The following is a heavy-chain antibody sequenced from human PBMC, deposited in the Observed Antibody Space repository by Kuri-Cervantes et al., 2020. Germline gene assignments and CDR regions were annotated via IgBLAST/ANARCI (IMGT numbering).Heavy chain of an antibody. V-gene: IGHV1-3*01. CDR2: TNAGNGNT. CDR3: AGARIVGGRAYYYGMDL. Sequence: ASVKVSCKASGYTFTSYAVDWVRQAPGQRLEWMGWTNAGNGNTKYSQEFQGRVTITRATSASTAYMELCRLRSDDTAVYYCAGARIVGGRAYYYGMDLWGQGTTVTVSS. J-gene: IGHJ6*02. D-gene: IGHD1-26*01. CDR1: GYTFTSYA.